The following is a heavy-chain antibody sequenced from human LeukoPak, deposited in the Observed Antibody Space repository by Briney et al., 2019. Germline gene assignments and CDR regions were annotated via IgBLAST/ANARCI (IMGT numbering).Heavy chain of an antibody. J-gene: IGHJ4*02. CDR2: ISYDGSNK. V-gene: IGHV3-30*04. CDR3: VRGGFWSGYYMPPFDS. CDR1: GFTFSSYA. Sequence: EGSLRLSCAASGFTFSSYAMHWVRQAPGKGLEWVAVISYDGSNKYYADSVKGRFTISRDNSKNTLYLQMNSLRADDTAVYYCVRGGFWSGYYMPPFDSWGQGTLVTVSS. D-gene: IGHD3-3*01.